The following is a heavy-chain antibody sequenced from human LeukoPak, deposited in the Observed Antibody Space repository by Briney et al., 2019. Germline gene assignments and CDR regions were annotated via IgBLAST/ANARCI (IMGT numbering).Heavy chain of an antibody. Sequence: GGALRLSCAASGFTFSDYYMNWIPQAPGKGLEWVSYISSSSSYTNYADSVKGRFTISRDNAKNSLYLQMNSLRAEDTAVYYCATSMVRGVIRGYWYFDLWGRGTLVTVSS. CDR1: GFTFSDYY. V-gene: IGHV3-11*06. D-gene: IGHD3-10*01. CDR3: ATSMVRGVIRGYWYFDL. CDR2: ISSSSSYT. J-gene: IGHJ2*01.